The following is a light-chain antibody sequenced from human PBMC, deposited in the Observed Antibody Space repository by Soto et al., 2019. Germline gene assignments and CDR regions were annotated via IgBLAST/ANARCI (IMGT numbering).Light chain of an antibody. Sequence: EILMTQSPATLSVSPGERATLSCRASQSVDGNLAWYQQKPGQAPRLLIYGESTRATGISARFSGSGSGTEFTLTISSLQSEDFGVYYCQQYNNWWTFGQGTKVDIK. CDR2: GES. J-gene: IGKJ1*01. CDR3: QQYNNWWT. CDR1: QSVDGN. V-gene: IGKV3-15*01.